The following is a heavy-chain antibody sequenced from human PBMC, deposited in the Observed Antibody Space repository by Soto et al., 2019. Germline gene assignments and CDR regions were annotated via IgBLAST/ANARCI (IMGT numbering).Heavy chain of an antibody. V-gene: IGHV5-51*01. CDR1: GYTFTRYW. J-gene: IGHJ4*02. CDR2: VYPGDSES. CDR3: AIQRDFAFDY. Sequence: PGESLKISCKGSGYTFTRYWIGWVRQMPGKGLEWMGFVYPGDSESRYSPSFQGQITISADKSINTAYLQWRSLKASDTAIYYCAIQRDFAFDYWGLGTLVTVSS.